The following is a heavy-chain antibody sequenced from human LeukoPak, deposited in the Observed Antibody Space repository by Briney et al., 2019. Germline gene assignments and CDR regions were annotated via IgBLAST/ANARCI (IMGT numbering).Heavy chain of an antibody. CDR1: GFTFRSYG. CDR2: IRYDGSNK. Sequence: GGSLRLSCAASGFTFRSYGLHWVRQAPGRGLEWVVFIRYDGSNKYYADSVKGRFTISRDNSKNTLYLQMNSLRVEDTAVYYCAKEHSSGWYYFDYWGQGTLVTVSS. J-gene: IGHJ4*02. D-gene: IGHD6-19*01. CDR3: AKEHSSGWYYFDY. V-gene: IGHV3-30*02.